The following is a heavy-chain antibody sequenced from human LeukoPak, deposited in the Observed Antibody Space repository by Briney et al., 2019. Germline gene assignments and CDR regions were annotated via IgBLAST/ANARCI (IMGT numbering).Heavy chain of an antibody. Sequence: GGSLRLSCSASGFTFRNFAISWVRQAPGKGLEWVSSIGGGDTYYADSVKGRFTISRDDSRSTVDLRMSSLRAEDTAVYYCAKDGQSFNSMYDYFDSWGQGTLVTVSS. J-gene: IGHJ4*02. CDR2: IGGGDT. V-gene: IGHV3-23*01. CDR1: GFTFRNFA. D-gene: IGHD2-8*01. CDR3: AKDGQSFNSMYDYFDS.